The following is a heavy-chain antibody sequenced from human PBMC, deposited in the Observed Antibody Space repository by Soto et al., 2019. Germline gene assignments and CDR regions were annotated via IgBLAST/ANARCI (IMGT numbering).Heavy chain of an antibody. D-gene: IGHD6-6*01. V-gene: IGHV3-74*01. J-gene: IGHJ4*02. Sequence: EVQLVESGGGLVQPGGSLRLSCAASGFTFSTFWMHWVRQTPGKGLVWVSRISSDGSTTHYADSVKGRFTISRDNAKDXXXXQXNXLXAEDTAVYYCARDLRPTDYWGQGTLVTVSS. CDR2: ISSDGSTT. CDR3: ARDLRPTDY. CDR1: GFTFSTFW.